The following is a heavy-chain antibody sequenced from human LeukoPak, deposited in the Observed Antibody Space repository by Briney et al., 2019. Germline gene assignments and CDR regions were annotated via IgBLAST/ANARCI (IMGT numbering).Heavy chain of an antibody. Sequence: PSETLSLTCTVSGGSISSSSYYWGWIRQPPGKGLEWIGSIYYSGSTYYNPSLKSRVTISVDTSKNQFSLKLTSVTAADAAVYYCARGLGGLGPYWYFDLWGRGTLVTVSP. CDR1: GGSISSSSYY. CDR3: ARGLGGLGPYWYFDL. J-gene: IGHJ2*01. CDR2: IYYSGST. D-gene: IGHD3-16*01. V-gene: IGHV4-39*01.